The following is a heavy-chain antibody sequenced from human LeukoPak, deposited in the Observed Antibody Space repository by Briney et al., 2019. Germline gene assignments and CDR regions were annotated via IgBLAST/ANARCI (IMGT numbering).Heavy chain of an antibody. V-gene: IGHV3-33*07. CDR1: GFTFNSYA. CDR2: IWYDGSNK. CDR3: ARDPGGNWGY. Sequence: GGSLRLSCIPSGFTFNSYAMFWVRQAPGKGLEWVSLIWYDGSNKYYADSVKGRFTISRDNSKNTLYLQMNSLRAEDTAVYYCARDPGGNWGYWGQGTLVTVSS. D-gene: IGHD7-27*01. J-gene: IGHJ4*02.